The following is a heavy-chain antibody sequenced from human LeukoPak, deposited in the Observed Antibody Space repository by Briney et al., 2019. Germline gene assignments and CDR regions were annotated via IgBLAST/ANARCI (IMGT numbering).Heavy chain of an antibody. CDR1: GFTFSTYG. V-gene: IGHV3-23*01. CDR2: ISGSGVRT. J-gene: IGHJ4*02. D-gene: IGHD5-12*01. CDR3: ARNFRGYSDYDFFDY. Sequence: GGTLRLSCAASGFTFSTYGMSWVRQAPGMGLEWVSSISGSGVRTYYADSVKGRVTISRDNSKNSLYLQMNSLRAEDTAVYYCARNFRGYSDYDFFDYWGQGTLVTVSS.